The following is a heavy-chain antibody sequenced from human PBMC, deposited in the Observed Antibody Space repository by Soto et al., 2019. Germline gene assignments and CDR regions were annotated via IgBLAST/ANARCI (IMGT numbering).Heavy chain of an antibody. Sequence: SETLSLTSTVSGGSISMGGYYWSWIRQHPGKGLEWMGYIYYSGSTYYNPSLKSRVTISVDTSKNQFSLKLSSVTAADTAVYYCARSSQSTVNTFDYWGQGTLVTVTS. CDR3: ARSSQSTVNTFDY. CDR1: GGSISMGGYY. CDR2: IYYSGST. J-gene: IGHJ4*02. V-gene: IGHV4-31*03. D-gene: IGHD4-17*01.